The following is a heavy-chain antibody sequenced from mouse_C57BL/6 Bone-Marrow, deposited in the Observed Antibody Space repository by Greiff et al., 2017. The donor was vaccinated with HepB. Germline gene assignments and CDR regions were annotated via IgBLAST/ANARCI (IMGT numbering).Heavy chain of an antibody. CDR2: IWSDGST. CDR1: GFSLTSYG. J-gene: IGHJ3*01. V-gene: IGHV2-6-1*01. D-gene: IGHD1-1*01. CDR3: ARHDDYGSSYSFAY. Sequence: VHLVESGPGLVAPSQRLSITCTVSGFSLTSYGVHWVRQPPGKGLEWLVVIWSDGSTTYNSALKSRLSISKDNSKSQVFLKMNSLQTDDTAMYYCARHDDYGSSYSFAYWGQGTLVTVSA.